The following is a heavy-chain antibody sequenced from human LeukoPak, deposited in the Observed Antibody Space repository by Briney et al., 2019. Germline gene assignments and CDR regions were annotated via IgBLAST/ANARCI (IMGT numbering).Heavy chain of an antibody. CDR3: AGRGYTLNY. J-gene: IGHJ4*02. V-gene: IGHV4-59*01. Sequence: SETLSLTCTVSGGSISGYYCSWIRQPPGKRLEWIGYIYYSGGTNYNPSLKSRVTMSVDTSKNQFSLKLTSVTAADTAVYYCAGRGYTLNYWGQGTLVTVSS. CDR1: GGSISGYY. CDR2: IYYSGGT. D-gene: IGHD1-1*01.